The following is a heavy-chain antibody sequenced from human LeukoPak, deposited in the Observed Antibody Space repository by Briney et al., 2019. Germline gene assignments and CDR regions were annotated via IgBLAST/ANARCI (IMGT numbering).Heavy chain of an antibody. D-gene: IGHD5-24*01. V-gene: IGHV1-46*01. J-gene: IGHJ4*02. CDR1: GYTFTSYY. CDR3: ARAVRDGYNPPHFDY. Sequence: ASVKVSCKASGYTFTSYYMHWVRQAPGQGLEWMGIINPSGGSTIYAQKFQGRVTMTRDTSTSTVYIELSSLRSADTAVYYCARAVRDGYNPPHFDYWGQGTLVTVSS. CDR2: INPSGGST.